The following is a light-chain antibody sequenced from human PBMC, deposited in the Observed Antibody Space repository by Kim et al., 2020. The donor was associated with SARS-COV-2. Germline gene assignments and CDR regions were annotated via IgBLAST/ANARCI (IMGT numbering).Light chain of an antibody. CDR3: NSRDSSGDHLRV. J-gene: IGLJ3*02. CDR1: SLRSYY. Sequence: LGQTVRITCQGDSLRSYYANGYQQKPGQAPVLVIYGKNNRPSGIPDRFSGSSSGNTASLTITGAQAEDEADYYCNSRDSSGDHLRVFGGGTQLTVL. V-gene: IGLV3-19*01. CDR2: GKN.